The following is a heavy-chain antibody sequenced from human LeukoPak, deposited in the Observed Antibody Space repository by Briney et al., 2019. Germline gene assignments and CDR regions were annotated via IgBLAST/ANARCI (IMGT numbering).Heavy chain of an antibody. CDR3: ARFLRSAYYYGSGSGIDY. CDR2: INPNSGGT. Sequence: ASVKVSCKASGYTFTGYYMHWVRQAPGQGREWMGWINPNSGGTNYAQKFQGRVTMTRDTSISTAYMELSRLRSDDTAVYYCARFLRSAYYYGSGSGIDYWGQGTLVTVSS. D-gene: IGHD3-10*01. CDR1: GYTFTGYY. J-gene: IGHJ4*02. V-gene: IGHV1-2*02.